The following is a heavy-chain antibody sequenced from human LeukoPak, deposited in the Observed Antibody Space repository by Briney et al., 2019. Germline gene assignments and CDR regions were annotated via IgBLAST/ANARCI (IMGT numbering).Heavy chain of an antibody. V-gene: IGHV3-23*01. CDR1: GFTSSSYA. CDR3: AKEHPGYDILTGYSTHFDY. D-gene: IGHD3-9*01. Sequence: GGSLRLSCAASGFTSSSYAMSWVRQAPGKGLEWVSAISGGGGSTYYADSVKGRFTISRDNSKNTLYLQMNSLRAEDTAVYYCAKEHPGYDILTGYSTHFDYWGQGTLVTVSS. CDR2: ISGGGGST. J-gene: IGHJ4*02.